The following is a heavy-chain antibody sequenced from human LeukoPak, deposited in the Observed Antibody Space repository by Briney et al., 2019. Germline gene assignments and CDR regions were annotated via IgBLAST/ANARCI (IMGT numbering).Heavy chain of an antibody. CDR1: GGSIRSYY. V-gene: IGHV4-4*07. CDR3: ARQVPAASSWYYYYYMDV. CDR2: IYTSGST. J-gene: IGHJ6*03. D-gene: IGHD2-2*01. Sequence: PSETLSLTCTVSGGSIRSYYWSWIRQPAGKGLEWIGRIYTSGSTNYNPSLKSRGTMSVDTSKNQFSLKLSSVTAADTAVYYCARQVPAASSWYYYYYMDVWGKGTTVTVSS.